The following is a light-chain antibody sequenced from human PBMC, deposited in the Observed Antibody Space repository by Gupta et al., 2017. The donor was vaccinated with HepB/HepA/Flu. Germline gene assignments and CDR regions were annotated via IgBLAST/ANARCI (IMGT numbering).Light chain of an antibody. CDR2: AAP. Sequence: DIQLTQSPSSVSASVGDRVTINCRASQNIKNWLVWYQQKPGKAPKLLINAAPTLQFGVPSRFSGSGSGTYFTLTISGLQPEDSASYYCQQAKTFPITFGQGTRVEI. J-gene: IGKJ5*01. CDR1: QNIKNW. CDR3: QQAKTFPIT. V-gene: IGKV1D-12*01.